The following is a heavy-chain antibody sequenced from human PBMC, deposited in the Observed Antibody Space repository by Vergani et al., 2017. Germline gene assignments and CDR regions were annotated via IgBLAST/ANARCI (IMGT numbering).Heavy chain of an antibody. CDR3: ARVDSSGWYDAFDI. J-gene: IGHJ3*02. V-gene: IGHV4-31*03. CDR2: IYYSGGT. D-gene: IGHD6-19*01. Sequence: QVQLQESGPGLVKPSQTLSLTCTVSGGSISSGGYYWSWIRQHPGKGLEWIGYIYYSGGTYYNPSLKSRVTISVDTSKNQFSLKLSSVTAADTAVYYCARVDSSGWYDAFDIWGQGTMVTVSS. CDR1: GGSISSGGYY.